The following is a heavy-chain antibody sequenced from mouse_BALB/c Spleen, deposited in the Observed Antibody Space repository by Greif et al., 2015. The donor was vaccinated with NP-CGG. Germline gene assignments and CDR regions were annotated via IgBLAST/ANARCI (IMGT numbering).Heavy chain of an antibody. CDR1: GFTFSSYG. V-gene: IGHV5-6*01. CDR2: ISSGGSYT. CDR3: ARRGQLGSFDY. D-gene: IGHD3-2*01. Sequence: EVQRVESGGDLVKPGGSLKLSCAASGFTFSSYGMSWVRQTPDKRLEWVATISSGGSYTYYPDSVKGRFTISRDNAKNTLYLQMSSLKSEDTAMYYCARRGQLGSFDYWGQGTTLTVSS. J-gene: IGHJ2*01.